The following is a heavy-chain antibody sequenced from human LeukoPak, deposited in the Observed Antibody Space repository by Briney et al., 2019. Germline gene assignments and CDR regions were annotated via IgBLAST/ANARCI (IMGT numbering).Heavy chain of an antibody. V-gene: IGHV3-23*01. CDR3: AKDPVAGKIPYDY. CDR1: GFTFSSQA. Sequence: PGRSLRPSRAASGFTFSSQAMSWVPPAPGKAVEWCSAISGSGGSTYYADSVKGRFTISRDNSKSTLYLQMNSLRAEDTAVYYCAKDPVAGKIPYDYWGQGTLVTVSS. J-gene: IGHJ4*02. D-gene: IGHD6-19*01. CDR2: ISGSGGST.